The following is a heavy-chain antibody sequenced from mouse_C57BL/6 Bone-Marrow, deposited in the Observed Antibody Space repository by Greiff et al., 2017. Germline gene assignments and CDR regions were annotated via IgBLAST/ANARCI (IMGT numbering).Heavy chain of an antibody. CDR3: ARGGYRGAMDY. V-gene: IGHV1-66*01. CDR1: GYSFTSYY. CDR2: IYPGSGNT. J-gene: IGHJ4*01. Sequence: VMLVESGPELVKPGASVKISCKASGYSFTSYYIHWVKQRPGQGLEWIGWIYPGSGNTKYNEKFKGKATLTADTSSSTAYMQLSSLTSEDSAVYYCARGGYRGAMDYWGQGTSVTVSS. D-gene: IGHD2-14*01.